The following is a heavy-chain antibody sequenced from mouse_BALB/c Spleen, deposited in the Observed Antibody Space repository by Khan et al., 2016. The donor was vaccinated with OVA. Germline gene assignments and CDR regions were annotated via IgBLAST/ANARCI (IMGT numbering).Heavy chain of an antibody. Sequence: QVQLKQSGAELARPGASVKLSCKASGYTFTDYYINWVKLRTGQGLEWIGEISPGSGDTYYNERFKGKATLTADKSSSTAYMQLSSLTSEDSAVYFCARWNYFGYTFACWGQGTLVTVSA. CDR3: ARWNYFGYTFAC. CDR1: GYTFTDYY. J-gene: IGHJ3*01. V-gene: IGHV1-77*01. CDR2: ISPGSGDT. D-gene: IGHD1-2*01.